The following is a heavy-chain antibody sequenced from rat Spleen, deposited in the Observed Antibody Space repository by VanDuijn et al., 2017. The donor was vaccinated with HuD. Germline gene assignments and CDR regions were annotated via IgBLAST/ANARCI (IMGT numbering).Heavy chain of an antibody. CDR3: TRDVGALW. CDR1: GFSLMDYS. V-gene: IGHV2S30*01. J-gene: IGHJ2*01. Sequence: QVQLKESGPGLVQPSQTLSLTCTVSGFSLMDYSVHWVRQPPGKGLEWMGRMKYDGDTYYNSALKSRLSISRDTSKSQVFLKMNSLQTEDTAIYYCTRDVGALWWGQGVMVTVSS. CDR2: MKYDGDT. D-gene: IGHD3-2*01.